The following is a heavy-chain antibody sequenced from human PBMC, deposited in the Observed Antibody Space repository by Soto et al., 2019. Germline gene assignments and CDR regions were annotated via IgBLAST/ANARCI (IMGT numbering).Heavy chain of an antibody. CDR2: VQQDGSEK. V-gene: IGHV3-7*03. CDR1: GFTFNSYW. J-gene: IGHJ6*02. CDR3: ARGGLHRSGYEYYYYYYGLDV. Sequence: EGQLVESGGGLVQPGESLRLSCAGSGFTFNSYWMSWVRQAPGKGLEWVAKVQQDGSEKYYVDSVKGRFTISRDNAKNSVYLQMNSLRVEDTAAYYCARGGLHRSGYEYYYYYYGLDVWGQGTTVTVAS. D-gene: IGHD5-12*01.